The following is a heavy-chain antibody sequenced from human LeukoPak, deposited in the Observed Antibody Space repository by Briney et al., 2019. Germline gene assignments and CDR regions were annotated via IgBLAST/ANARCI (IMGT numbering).Heavy chain of an antibody. D-gene: IGHD4-17*01. Sequence: PGGSLRLSCVASGFSFTTHAMGWVRQAPGKGLEWVSVIYSGGSTYYADSVKGRFTISRDNSKNTLYLQMNSLRAEDTAVYYCAKEGGAYGDYCFDYWGQGTLVTVSS. V-gene: IGHV3-53*05. CDR1: GFSFTTHA. CDR2: IYSGGST. CDR3: AKEGGAYGDYCFDY. J-gene: IGHJ4*02.